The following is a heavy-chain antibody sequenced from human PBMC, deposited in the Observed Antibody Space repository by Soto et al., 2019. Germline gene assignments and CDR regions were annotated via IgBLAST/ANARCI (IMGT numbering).Heavy chain of an antibody. CDR3: VRVVAIPGYPDN. CDR1: GGTFNSYA. Sequence: ASVKVSCKASGGTFNSYAISWVRQAPGQGLEWMGGIVPIVDTSTYAQKFQGRVTITADESTSTVYMELSSLRSDDTAVYYCVRVVAIPGYPDNWGQGTLVTVSS. V-gene: IGHV1-69*13. CDR2: IVPIVDTS. D-gene: IGHD5-12*01. J-gene: IGHJ4*02.